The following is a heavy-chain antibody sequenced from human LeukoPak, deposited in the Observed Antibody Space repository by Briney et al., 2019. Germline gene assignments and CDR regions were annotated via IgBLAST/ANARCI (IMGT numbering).Heavy chain of an antibody. CDR3: ARGLTYDFWSGLRAFDI. Sequence: GASVKVSCKASGYTYTDYYMHWVRQAPGQGLEWMGWINPNSGGTNYAQKFQGRVTMTRDTSISTAYMELSRLRSDDTAVYYCARGLTYDFWSGLRAFDIWGQGTMVTVSS. D-gene: IGHD3-3*01. J-gene: IGHJ3*02. V-gene: IGHV1-2*02. CDR2: INPNSGGT. CDR1: GYTYTDYY.